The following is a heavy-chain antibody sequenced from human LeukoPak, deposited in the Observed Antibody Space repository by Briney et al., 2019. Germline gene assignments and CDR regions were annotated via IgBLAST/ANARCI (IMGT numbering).Heavy chain of an antibody. CDR3: ARAPTMVRGVIITVGAFDI. D-gene: IGHD3-10*01. J-gene: IGHJ3*02. Sequence: GGSLRLSCAASGFTVSSNYMSWVRQAPGKGLEWVSVIYSGGSTYYADSVKGRSTISRDNSKNTLYLQMNSLRAEDTAVYYCARAPTMVRGVIITVGAFDIWGQGTMVTVSS. CDR2: IYSGGST. V-gene: IGHV3-53*01. CDR1: GFTVSSNY.